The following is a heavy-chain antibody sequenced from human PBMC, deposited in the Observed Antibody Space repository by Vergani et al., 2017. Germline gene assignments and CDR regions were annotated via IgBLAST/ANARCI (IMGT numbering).Heavy chain of an antibody. CDR1: GGSFSGYY. D-gene: IGHD2-2*02. CDR3: ARALEYCSSTGCYTARFDP. Sequence: QVQLQQWGAGLLKPSETLSLTCAVYGGSFSGYYWSCIRQPPGKGLEWIGEINHSGSTNYNPSLKSRVTISVDTSKNQFSLKLSSVTAADTAVYYCARALEYCSSTGCYTARFDPWGQGTLVTVSS. CDR2: INHSGST. V-gene: IGHV4-34*02. J-gene: IGHJ5*02.